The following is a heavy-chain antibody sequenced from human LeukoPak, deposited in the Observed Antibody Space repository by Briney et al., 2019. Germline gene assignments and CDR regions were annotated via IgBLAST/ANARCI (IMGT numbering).Heavy chain of an antibody. CDR3: AKDRGAVAGVMDV. CDR2: IYNGGDTI. V-gene: IGHV3-11*04. Sequence: GGSLRLSCATSGFTFSDHYMTWIRQAPGKGLETVSYIYNGGDTIYYADSVRGRFTISRDNAESSLYLQMNSLRAEDTAVYYCAKDRGAVAGVMDVWGKGTTVTVSS. D-gene: IGHD6-19*01. CDR1: GFTFSDHY. J-gene: IGHJ6*03.